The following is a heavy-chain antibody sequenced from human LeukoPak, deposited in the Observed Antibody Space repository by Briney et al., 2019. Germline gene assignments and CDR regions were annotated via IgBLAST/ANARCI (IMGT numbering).Heavy chain of an antibody. CDR3: ASATGQQLTFFDY. CDR1: GYTFTSYD. CDR2: MNPNSGNT. V-gene: IGHV1-8*01. J-gene: IGHJ4*02. D-gene: IGHD6-13*01. Sequence: ASVKVSCKASGYTFTSYDINWVRQATGQGLEWMGWMNPNSGNTGYAQKFQGRVTITRDTSASTAYMELSSLRSEDTAVYYCASATGQQLTFFDYWGQGTLVTVSS.